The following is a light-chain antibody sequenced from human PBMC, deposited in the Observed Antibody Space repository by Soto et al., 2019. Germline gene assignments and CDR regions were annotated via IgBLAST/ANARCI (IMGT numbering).Light chain of an antibody. Sequence: QSVLTQPRSVSGSPGQSVTISCTGTNSDVGGYNFVSWYQQYPGKVPKLMIYDVSKRSSGVPDRFSGSKSGNTASLTISGLQAEDEVDYYCCSYADSFYVFGTGTKLTVL. CDR1: NSDVGGYNF. CDR3: CSYADSFYV. CDR2: DVS. V-gene: IGLV2-11*01. J-gene: IGLJ1*01.